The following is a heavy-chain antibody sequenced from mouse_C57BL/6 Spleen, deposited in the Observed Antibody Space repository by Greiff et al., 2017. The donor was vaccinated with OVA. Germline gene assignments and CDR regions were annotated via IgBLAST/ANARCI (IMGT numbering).Heavy chain of an antibody. CDR1: GFTFSSYA. Sequence: EVKLVESGGGLVKPGGSLKLSCAASGFTFSSYAMSWVRQTPEKRLEWVATISDGGSYTYYPDNVKGRFTISRDNAENNLYLQMSHLKSEDTAMYYCARDDYSNFVYWGQGTTLTVSS. V-gene: IGHV5-4*01. D-gene: IGHD2-5*01. J-gene: IGHJ2*01. CDR3: ARDDYSNFVY. CDR2: ISDGGSYT.